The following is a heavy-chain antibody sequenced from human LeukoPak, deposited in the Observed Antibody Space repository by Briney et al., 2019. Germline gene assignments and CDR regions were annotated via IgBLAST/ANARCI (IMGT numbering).Heavy chain of an antibody. V-gene: IGHV3-21*01. D-gene: IGHD6-19*01. CDR3: ARGGRGSGWSVLFDY. CDR1: GFTFSSYS. CDR2: ISSSSSYI. Sequence: GGSLRLSCAASGFTFSSYSMNWVRQAPGKGLEWVSSISSSSSYIYYADSVKGRFTISRDNAKNPLYLQMNSLRAEDTAVYYCARGGRGSGWSVLFDYWGQGTLVTVSS. J-gene: IGHJ4*02.